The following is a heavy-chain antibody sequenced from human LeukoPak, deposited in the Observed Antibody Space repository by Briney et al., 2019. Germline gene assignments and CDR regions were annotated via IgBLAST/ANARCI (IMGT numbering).Heavy chain of an antibody. J-gene: IGHJ4*02. CDR2: IYSGGST. Sequence: PGGSLRLSCAASGFTFSTYIMNWVRQAPGKGLEWVSVIYSGGSTYYADSVKGRFTISRDNSKNTLYLQMNSLRAEDTAVYYCASRIPDYYDSSGYYSWGQGTLVTVSS. V-gene: IGHV3-53*01. CDR1: GFTFSTYI. D-gene: IGHD3-22*01. CDR3: ASRIPDYYDSSGYYS.